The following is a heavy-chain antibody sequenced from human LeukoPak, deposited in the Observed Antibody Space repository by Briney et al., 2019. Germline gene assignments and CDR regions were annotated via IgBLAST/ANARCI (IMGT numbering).Heavy chain of an antibody. V-gene: IGHV4-39*01. CDR1: GGSISSSGHY. CDR2: MYYSGTS. CDR3: ARVYGSRAFDI. J-gene: IGHJ3*02. Sequence: PSETLSLTCTVSGGSISSSGHYRGWIRQPPGKGLEWIGTMYYSGTSYYNPSLKSRVSISVDTSKNQFSLKLSSVTAADTAVYYCARVYGSRAFDIWGQGTLVTVSS. D-gene: IGHD3-10*01.